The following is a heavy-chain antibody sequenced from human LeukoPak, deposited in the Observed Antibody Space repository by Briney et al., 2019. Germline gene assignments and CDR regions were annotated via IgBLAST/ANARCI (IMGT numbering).Heavy chain of an antibody. J-gene: IGHJ4*02. V-gene: IGHV3-23*01. D-gene: IGHD6-25*01. CDR1: GFTFGSYA. CDR3: AKGSAAGRPYYFDY. CDR2: ITESGSGT. Sequence: GGSLRLSCAASGFTFGSYAMSWVRQAPGKGLEWVSAITESGSGTYNADSVKGRFTISRDNSKKTLFLQMSSLRAEDTAIYYCAKGSAAGRPYYFDYWGQGTLVTVSS.